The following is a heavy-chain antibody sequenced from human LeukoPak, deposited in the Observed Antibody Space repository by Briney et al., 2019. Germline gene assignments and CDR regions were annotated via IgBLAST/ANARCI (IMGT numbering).Heavy chain of an antibody. CDR1: GGSFSGYY. D-gene: IGHD3-10*01. Sequence: SETLSLTCAVYGGSFSGYYWSWIRQPPGKGLEWIGYIYYSGSTNYNPSLKSRVTISVDTSKNQFSLKLSSVTAADTAVYYCARDLGGYYGSGSYYNGPPMWVNWFDPWGQGTLVTVSS. V-gene: IGHV4-59*01. CDR2: IYYSGST. CDR3: ARDLGGYYGSGSYYNGPPMWVNWFDP. J-gene: IGHJ5*02.